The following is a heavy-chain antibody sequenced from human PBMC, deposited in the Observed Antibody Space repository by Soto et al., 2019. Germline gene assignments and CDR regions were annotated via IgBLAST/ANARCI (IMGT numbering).Heavy chain of an antibody. J-gene: IGHJ6*02. CDR3: ARSGGGQKQQPPKYYYGMDV. Sequence: GASVKVSCKASGYTFPSSYMHWVRQAPGQGLEWMGIINPSGGSTSYAQKFQGRVTMTRDTSTSTVYMDLSSLSSEDTAVYYCARSGGGQKQQPPKYYYGMDVWGQGTTVTVS. CDR2: INPSGGST. V-gene: IGHV1-46*01. CDR1: GYTFPSSY. D-gene: IGHD6-13*01.